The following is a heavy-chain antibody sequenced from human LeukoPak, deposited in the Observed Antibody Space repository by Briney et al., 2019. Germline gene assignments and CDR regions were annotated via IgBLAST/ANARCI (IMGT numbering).Heavy chain of an antibody. CDR1: VGTFTSYA. CDR3: ARDRLLVVVAAWWFDP. CDR2: IIPILGIA. J-gene: IGHJ5*02. Sequence: ASVKVSCKASVGTFTSYAISWVRQAPGQGLEWMGRIIPILGIANYAQKFQGRGTITADKSTSTAYMELSSLRSEDTAVYYCARDRLLVVVAAWWFDPWGQGTLVTLSS. V-gene: IGHV1-69*04. D-gene: IGHD2-15*01.